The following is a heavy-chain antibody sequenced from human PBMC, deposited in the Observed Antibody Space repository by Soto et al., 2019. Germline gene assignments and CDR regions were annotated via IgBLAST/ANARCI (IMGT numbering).Heavy chain of an antibody. CDR1: GFTFSSYA. V-gene: IGHV3-30-3*01. J-gene: IGHJ4*02. CDR2: ISYDGSNK. CDR3: AREVAEYFIRSDGSRFDY. D-gene: IGHD2-15*01. Sequence: QVQLVESGGGVVQPGRSLRLSCAASGFTFSSYAMHWVRQAPGKGLEWVAVISYDGSNKYYADSVKGRFTISRDNSKNPLYLQMNSLRAEDTAVYYCAREVAEYFIRSDGSRFDYWGQGTLVTVSS.